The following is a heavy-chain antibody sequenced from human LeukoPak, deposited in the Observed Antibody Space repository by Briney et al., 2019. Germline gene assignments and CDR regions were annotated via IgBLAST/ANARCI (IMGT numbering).Heavy chain of an antibody. J-gene: IGHJ4*02. CDR3: ATVPLVVVPAAIIDY. Sequence: GASVKVSCKASGYTFTSYGISWVRQAPGKGLEWMGRVDPEDGETIYAEKFQGRVTITADTSTDTAYMELSSLRSEDTAVYYCATVPLVVVPAAIIDYWGQGTLVTVSS. CDR2: VDPEDGET. D-gene: IGHD2-2*02. CDR1: GYTFTSYG. V-gene: IGHV1-69-2*01.